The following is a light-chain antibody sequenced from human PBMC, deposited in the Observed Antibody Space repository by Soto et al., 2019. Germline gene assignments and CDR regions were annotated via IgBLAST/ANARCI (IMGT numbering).Light chain of an antibody. CDR3: QQYNSYPIT. V-gene: IGKV1-5*03. Sequence: DIQLTQSPSFLSASVGDRVTITCRASQSISSWLAWYQQKPGKAPKLLTYKASSLESGVPSRFSGSGSGTEFTLTISSLQPDHFATYYCQQYNSYPITFGQGTRLEIK. CDR1: QSISSW. CDR2: KAS. J-gene: IGKJ5*01.